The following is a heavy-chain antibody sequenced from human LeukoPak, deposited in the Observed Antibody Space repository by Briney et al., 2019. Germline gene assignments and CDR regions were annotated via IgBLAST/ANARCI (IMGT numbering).Heavy chain of an antibody. CDR3: ARERTTIVSGTTIGAY. V-gene: IGHV3-48*03. Sequence: GGSPRLSCSAYGFTFSSYEMNWVRQAPGKGLEWISYITGSGDTIYYADSVKGRFTISRDNAKNSLFLQMNSLTADDTALYYCARERTTIVSGTTIGAYWGQGTLVTVSS. D-gene: IGHD2/OR15-2a*01. CDR2: ITGSGDTI. CDR1: GFTFSSYE. J-gene: IGHJ4*02.